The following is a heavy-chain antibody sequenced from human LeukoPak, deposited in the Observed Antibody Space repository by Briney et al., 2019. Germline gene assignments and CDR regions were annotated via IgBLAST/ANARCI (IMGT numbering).Heavy chain of an antibody. Sequence: PGGSLRPSCAASGFTFSNYAMAWVRQAPGKGLEWVSSITSSGNRYYADSVKGRFTISRDNSKNTVYMQMTSLRAEDTAVYYCAKGDYGDSYWRQGTLVTVSS. J-gene: IGHJ4*02. D-gene: IGHD4-17*01. CDR3: AKGDYGDSY. CDR1: GFTFSNYA. CDR2: ITSSGNR. V-gene: IGHV3-23*01.